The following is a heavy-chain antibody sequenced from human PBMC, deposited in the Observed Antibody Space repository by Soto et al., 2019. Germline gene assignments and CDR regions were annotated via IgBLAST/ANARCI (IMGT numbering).Heavy chain of an antibody. Sequence: QVQLVQSGAEVKKPGASVKVSCKASGYTFTDYYIHWVRQAPGQGLQWMGWINPNSGGTNYAQTFHGRVSSARNTSISTVYMHLRNLTSDYTAGYYCGAATVHFAPPASLDSWGQGTLVTVSS. CDR3: GAATVHFAPPASLDS. J-gene: IGHJ4*02. V-gene: IGHV1-2*02. D-gene: IGHD4-17*01. CDR1: GYTFTDYY. CDR2: INPNSGGT.